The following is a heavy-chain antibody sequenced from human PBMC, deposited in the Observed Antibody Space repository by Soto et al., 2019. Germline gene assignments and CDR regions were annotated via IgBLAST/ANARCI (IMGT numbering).Heavy chain of an antibody. V-gene: IGHV4-31*03. J-gene: IGHJ4*02. CDR2: IYYSGST. CDR3: ARAIQWLVPPGFGFDY. Sequence: SETLSLTCTVSGGSISSGGYYWSWIRQHPGKGLEWIGYIYYSGSTYYNPSLKSRVTISVDTSKNQFSLKLSSVTAADTAVYYCARAIQWLVPPGFGFDYWGQGTLVTVSS. CDR1: GGSISSGGYY. D-gene: IGHD6-19*01.